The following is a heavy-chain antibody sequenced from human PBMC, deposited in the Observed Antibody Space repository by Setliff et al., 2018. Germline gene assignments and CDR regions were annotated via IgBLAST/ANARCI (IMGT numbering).Heavy chain of an antibody. J-gene: IGHJ6*03. CDR1: GYTFTNHY. CDR3: AREGVDTRSSTDYRYYMDV. D-gene: IGHD5-18*01. Sequence: SVKVSCKASGYTFTNHYMHWVRQAPGQGLEWMGGIIPILGIANYAQKFQGRVTITTDESTSTAYMELSSLTSADTAVYYCAREGVDTRSSTDYRYYMDVWGKGTTVTVSS. CDR2: IIPILGIA. V-gene: IGHV1-69*10.